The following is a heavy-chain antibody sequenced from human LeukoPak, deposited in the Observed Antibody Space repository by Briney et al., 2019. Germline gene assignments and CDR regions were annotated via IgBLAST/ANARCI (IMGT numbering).Heavy chain of an antibody. CDR3: ARVYDSSGHYPIDY. CDR2: MNPNSDNT. D-gene: IGHD3-22*01. V-gene: IGHV1-8*01. J-gene: IGHJ4*02. Sequence: ASVKVSCKASGYTFTSYDINWVRQATGQGLEWMGWMNPNSDNTGYARKFQGRVTITRNTSISTAYMELSSLRSEDTAVYYCARVYDSSGHYPIDYWGQGTLVTVSS. CDR1: GYTFTSYD.